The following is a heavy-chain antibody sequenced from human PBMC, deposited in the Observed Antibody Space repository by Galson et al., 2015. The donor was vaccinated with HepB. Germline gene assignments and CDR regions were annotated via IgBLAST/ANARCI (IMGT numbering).Heavy chain of an antibody. J-gene: IGHJ4*02. CDR3: ARDWVDWGLDY. CDR2: IWKDGTNK. D-gene: IGHD7-27*01. Sequence: SLRLSCATSGFTFSRNGMHWVRQAPGKGLEWMAVIWKDGTNKYYADSVKGRFTISRDNSKNTLYLQMNNLRAEDTAIYYCARDWVDWGLDYWGQGTLVTVSS. CDR1: GFTFSRNG. V-gene: IGHV3-33*01.